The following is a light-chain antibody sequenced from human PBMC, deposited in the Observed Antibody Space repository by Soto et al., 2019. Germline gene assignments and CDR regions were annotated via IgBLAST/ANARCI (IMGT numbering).Light chain of an antibody. Sequence: DIQMTQSPSSLSASVGDRVTITCRASQSISSYLDWYQQKPGKAPKLLIYAASSWHSGVPSRFSGSGSGTDFTLTISSLQPEDFATYYCLQHNTYPRTFGQGTKVDIK. CDR3: LQHNTYPRT. CDR1: QSISSY. CDR2: AAS. V-gene: IGKV1-17*01. J-gene: IGKJ1*01.